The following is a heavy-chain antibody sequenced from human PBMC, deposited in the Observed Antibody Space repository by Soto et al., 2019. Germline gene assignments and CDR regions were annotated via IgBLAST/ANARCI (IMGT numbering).Heavy chain of an antibody. D-gene: IGHD2-21*02. CDR2: IYYRGST. V-gene: IGHV4-39*01. CDR3: ARQMDGTLPLDN. J-gene: IGHJ4*02. CDR1: GDSISSSRYF. Sequence: QLQLQESGPGLVKPSETLSLTCTVSGDSISSSRYFWGWIRQTPGKGLEWIGSIYYRGSTYYNPSLESRATITVDTSKNQFSLKVASMTAADTAVYHCARQMDGTLPLDNWGQGTLVTVSS.